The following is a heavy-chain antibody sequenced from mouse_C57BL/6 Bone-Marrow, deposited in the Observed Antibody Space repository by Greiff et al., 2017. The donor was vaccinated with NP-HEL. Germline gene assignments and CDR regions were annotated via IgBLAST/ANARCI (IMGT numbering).Heavy chain of an antibody. J-gene: IGHJ3*01. D-gene: IGHD1-2*01. Sequence: VQLQQSGAELARPGASVKMSCKASVYTFTSYTMHWVKQRPGQGLEWIGYINPSSGYTKYNQKFKDKATLTADKSSSTAYMQLSSLTSEDSAVYYCARERLFAYWGQGTLVTVSA. V-gene: IGHV1-4*01. CDR3: ARERLFAY. CDR1: VYTFTSYT. CDR2: INPSSGYT.